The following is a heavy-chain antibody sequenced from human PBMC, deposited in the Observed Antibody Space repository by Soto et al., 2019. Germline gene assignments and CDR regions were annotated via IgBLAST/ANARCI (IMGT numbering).Heavy chain of an antibody. CDR1: GFTFSSYS. V-gene: IGHV3-48*02. Sequence: GGSLRLSCAASGFTFSSYSMNWVRQAPGKGLEWVSYISSSSSTIYYADYVKGRFTISRDNAKNSLYLKMNSLRDEDTAVYYCARESRFLEWLSLNLFDPWGQGSLVTVSS. CDR3: ARESRFLEWLSLNLFDP. CDR2: ISSSSSTI. J-gene: IGHJ5*02. D-gene: IGHD3-3*01.